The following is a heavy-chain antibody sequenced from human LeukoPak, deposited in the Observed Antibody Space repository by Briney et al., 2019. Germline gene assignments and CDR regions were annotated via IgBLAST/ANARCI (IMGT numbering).Heavy chain of an antibody. Sequence: PGGFLRLSCAASGFTFDDYGMSWVRHAPGKGLEWVSGINWNGGSTGYADSVKGRFTISRDNAKNSLYLQMNSLRAEDTALYYCARGFYYYGSGSLYYFDYWGQGTLVTVSS. V-gene: IGHV3-20*04. CDR1: GFTFDDYG. CDR2: INWNGGST. CDR3: ARGFYYYGSGSLYYFDY. J-gene: IGHJ4*02. D-gene: IGHD3-10*01.